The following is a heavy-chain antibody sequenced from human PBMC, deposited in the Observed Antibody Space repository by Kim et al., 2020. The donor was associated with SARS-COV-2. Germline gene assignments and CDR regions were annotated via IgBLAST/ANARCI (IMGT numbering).Heavy chain of an antibody. D-gene: IGHD6-19*01. V-gene: IGHV3-21*01. CDR1: GFTISTYN. J-gene: IGHJ4*02. Sequence: GGSLRLSCPASGFTISTYNMIWVRQPPGKGLEWVSSITGSSSFIYYADSVKGRFTISRDNAKNSLYLQMSTLRAEETAVYYCATDNSGWYKSDYWGQGTLVTVS. CDR2: ITGSSSFI. CDR3: ATDNSGWYKSDY.